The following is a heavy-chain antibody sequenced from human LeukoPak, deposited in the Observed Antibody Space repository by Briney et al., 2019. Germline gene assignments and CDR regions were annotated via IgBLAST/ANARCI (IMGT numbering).Heavy chain of an antibody. D-gene: IGHD1-20*01. J-gene: IGHJ4*02. CDR3: SRGLTGSQYYFDF. V-gene: IGHV3-49*04. CDR2: IRSEVRGGTT. Sequence: GGSLRLSCITSGFSFGDSTLNWVRQPPGKGLVWVGLIRSEVRGGTTDYAASVKGRFTISRDDSKSIAYLQMNSLITEDTAVYFCSRGLTGSQYYFDFWGQGTLVTVSS. CDR1: GFSFGDST.